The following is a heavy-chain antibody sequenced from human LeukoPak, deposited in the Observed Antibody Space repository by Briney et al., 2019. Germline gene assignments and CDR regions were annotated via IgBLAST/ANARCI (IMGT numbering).Heavy chain of an antibody. CDR3: ARMYYYDSSGYYAPRGFDP. D-gene: IGHD3-22*01. V-gene: IGHV1-69*13. Sequence: ASVKVSCKASGGTFSSYAISRVRQAPGQGLEWMGGIIPIFGTANYAQKFQGRVTITADESTSTAYMELSSLRSEDTAVYYCARMYYYDSSGYYAPRGFDPWGQGTLVTVSS. CDR1: GGTFSSYA. J-gene: IGHJ5*02. CDR2: IIPIFGTA.